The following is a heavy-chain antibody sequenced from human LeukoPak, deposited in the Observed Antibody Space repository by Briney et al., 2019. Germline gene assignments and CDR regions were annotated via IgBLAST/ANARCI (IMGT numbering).Heavy chain of an antibody. CDR2: ISSSSSYT. Sequence: LSLTCTVSGGSISSGDYYMSWIRQAPGKGLEWVSYISSSSSYTNYADSVKGRFTISRDNAKNSLYLQMNSLSAEDTAVYYCARDREEYSSGWYLYGSKELDYWGQGTLVTVSS. CDR3: ARDREEYSSGWYLYGSKELDY. J-gene: IGHJ4*02. D-gene: IGHD6-19*01. CDR1: GGSISSGDYY. V-gene: IGHV3-11*05.